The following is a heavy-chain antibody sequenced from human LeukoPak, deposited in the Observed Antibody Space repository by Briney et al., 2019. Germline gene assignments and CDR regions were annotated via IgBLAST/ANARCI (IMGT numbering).Heavy chain of an antibody. D-gene: IGHD5-12*01. CDR1: GYTFTSYD. V-gene: IGHV1-8*01. Sequence: ASVKVSCKASGYTFTSYDINWVRQATGQGLEWMGWMNPNSGNTGYAQKFQGRVTMTRNTSISTAYMELSSLRSEDTAVYYCGRGATYYYYYGMDVWGQGTTVTVSS. CDR2: MNPNSGNT. J-gene: IGHJ6*02. CDR3: GRGATYYYYYGMDV.